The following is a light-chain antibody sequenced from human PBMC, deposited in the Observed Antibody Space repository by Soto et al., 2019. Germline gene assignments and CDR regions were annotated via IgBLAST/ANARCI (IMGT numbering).Light chain of an antibody. J-gene: IGKJ4*01. CDR3: XXRSNWLLT. CDR2: DAS. V-gene: IGKV3-11*01. Sequence: EIVLTQSPATLSLSPGERATLSCRASQSVSSYLAWYQQKPGQAPRLLIYDASNRATGIPARFSGSGSGTXXXXXXXXLXPEXXXXYYCXXRSNWLLTFGGGTKVEIK. CDR1: QSVSSY.